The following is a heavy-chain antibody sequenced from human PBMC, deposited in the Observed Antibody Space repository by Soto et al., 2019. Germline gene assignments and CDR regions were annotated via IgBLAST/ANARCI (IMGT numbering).Heavy chain of an antibody. CDR1: GYTFTSYG. D-gene: IGHD3-22*01. V-gene: IGHV1-18*01. Sequence: VKVSCKASGYTFTSYGISWVRQAPGQGLEWMGWISAYNGNTNYAQKLQGRVIMTTDTSTSTAYMELRSLRSDDTAVYYCARDVDGYYDSSGYPYFDYWGQGTLVTVSS. J-gene: IGHJ4*02. CDR3: ARDVDGYYDSSGYPYFDY. CDR2: ISAYNGNT.